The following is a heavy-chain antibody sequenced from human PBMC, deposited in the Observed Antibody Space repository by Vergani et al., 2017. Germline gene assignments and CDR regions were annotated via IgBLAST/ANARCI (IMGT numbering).Heavy chain of an antibody. D-gene: IGHD6-19*01. CDR1: GGSISSYY. CDR3: ARGGIKTGYSSGWYLSY. V-gene: IGHV4-4*09. Sequence: QVQLQESGPGLVKPSETLSLTCTVSGGSISSYYWSWIRQPPGKGLEWIGYIYTSGSTNYNPSLKSRVTISVDTSKNQFSLKLSSVTAADTAVYYCARGGIKTGYSSGWYLSYWGQGTLVTVSS. J-gene: IGHJ4*02. CDR2: IYTSGST.